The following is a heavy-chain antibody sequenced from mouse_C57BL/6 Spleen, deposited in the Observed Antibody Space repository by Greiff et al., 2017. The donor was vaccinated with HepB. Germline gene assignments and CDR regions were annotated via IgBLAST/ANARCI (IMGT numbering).Heavy chain of an antibody. J-gene: IGHJ2*01. CDR2: IYPGSGST. Sequence: QVQLQQPGAELVKPGAPVKMSCKASGYTFTSYWITWVKQRPGQGLEWIGDIYPGSGSTNYNEKFKSKATLTVDTSSSTAYMQLSSLTSEDSAVYYCAPIYYYGSSHYFDYWGQGTTLTVSS. V-gene: IGHV1-55*01. CDR3: APIYYYGSSHYFDY. D-gene: IGHD1-1*01. CDR1: GYTFTSYW.